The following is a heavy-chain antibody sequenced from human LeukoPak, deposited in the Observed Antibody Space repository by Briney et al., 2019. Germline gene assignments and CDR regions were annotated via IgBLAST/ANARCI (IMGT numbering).Heavy chain of an antibody. CDR1: GGSISSSSHY. J-gene: IGHJ6*03. CDR2: MYYRGST. Sequence: SETLSLTCTVSGGSISSSSHYWGWIRQPPGKGLEWIGSMYYRGSTYHNPSLKSRVTISVDTSKNQFSLKLSSVTAADTAVYYCARGTDGGYSGYDANYSYGYRHYYYMDVWGKGTTVTVSS. V-gene: IGHV4-39*07. CDR3: ARGTDGGYSGYDANYSYGYRHYYYMDV. D-gene: IGHD5-12*01.